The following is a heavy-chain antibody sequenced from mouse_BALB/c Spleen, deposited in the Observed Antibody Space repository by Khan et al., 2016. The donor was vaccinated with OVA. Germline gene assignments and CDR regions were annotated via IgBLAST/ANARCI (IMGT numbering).Heavy chain of an antibody. CDR3: ARKTHMITTVMDY. D-gene: IGHD2-4*01. CDR1: GFSLTSYG. Sequence: VKLKESGPGLVAPSQSLSITCTVSGFSLTSYGVHWVRQPPGKGLEWLVVIWSDGKTTYNSTLKSRLSISKDNSKSQVFLKMNSLQTDDTAMYYCARKTHMITTVMDYWGQGTSGTGSS. CDR2: IWSDGKT. V-gene: IGHV2-6*02. J-gene: IGHJ4*01.